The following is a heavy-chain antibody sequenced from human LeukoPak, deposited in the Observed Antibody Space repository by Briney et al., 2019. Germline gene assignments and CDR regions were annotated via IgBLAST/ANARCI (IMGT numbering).Heavy chain of an antibody. CDR1: GFTVSSNY. CDR3: ARVGVGGSYYYFDY. CDR2: IYSSGST. D-gene: IGHD1-26*01. V-gene: IGHV3-53*01. Sequence: QSGGSLRLSCAASGFTVSSNYMNWVRQAPGKGLEWVSVIYSSGSTYYADSVKGRFTISRDNSKNTLYLQMNSRRAEDTAVYYCARVGVGGSYYYFDYWGQGTLVTVSS. J-gene: IGHJ4*02.